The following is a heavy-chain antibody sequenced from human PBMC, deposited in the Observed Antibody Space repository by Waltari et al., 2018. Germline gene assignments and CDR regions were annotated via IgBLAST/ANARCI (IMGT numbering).Heavy chain of an antibody. CDR3: ARDMGIYTNYAAY. J-gene: IGHJ4*02. CDR1: GFTFSRPR. Sequence: EVQLVESGGGLVQPGESLRLSCVASGFTFSRPRMSWLRQAPGKGLEWVANINEDESEKFYADSVKGRFTISRDNAKNSLYLQMNSLRVEDTAYYYCARDMGIYTNYAAYWGQGTLVTVSS. V-gene: IGHV3-7*01. D-gene: IGHD4-4*01. CDR2: INEDESEK.